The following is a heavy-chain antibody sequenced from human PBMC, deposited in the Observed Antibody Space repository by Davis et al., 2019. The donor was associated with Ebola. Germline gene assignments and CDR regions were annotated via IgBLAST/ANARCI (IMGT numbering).Heavy chain of an antibody. CDR2: INHSGST. CDR1: GGSFSGYY. CDR3: ARAVRYNWNYDAFDI. Sequence: PGGSLRLSCAVYGGSFSGYYWSWIRQPPGKGLEWIGEINHSGSTNYNPSLKSRVTISVDTSKNQFSLKLSSVTAADTAVYYCARAVRYNWNYDAFDIWGQGTMVTVSS. V-gene: IGHV4-34*01. D-gene: IGHD1-7*01. J-gene: IGHJ3*02.